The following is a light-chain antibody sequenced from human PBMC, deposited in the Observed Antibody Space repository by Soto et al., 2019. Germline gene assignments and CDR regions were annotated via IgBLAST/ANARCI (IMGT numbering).Light chain of an antibody. Sequence: DIQMTQSPSSLSASVGDRVTITCQASQDITYYLNWFQQRPGKAPELLITDASTLKTGVPSRFSACGSGTDFTFTISSLQPEDLATYYCQQYHDLPFTFGQGTKLEIK. CDR2: DAS. CDR3: QQYHDLPFT. V-gene: IGKV1-33*01. CDR1: QDITYY. J-gene: IGKJ2*01.